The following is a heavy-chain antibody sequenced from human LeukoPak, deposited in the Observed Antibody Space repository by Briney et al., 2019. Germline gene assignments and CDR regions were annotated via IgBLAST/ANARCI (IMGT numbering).Heavy chain of an antibody. CDR3: ARLKAVAGMKLPTDY. J-gene: IGHJ4*02. CDR1: GFTFSNYA. D-gene: IGHD6-19*01. CDR2: ISYDGSNK. Sequence: GGSLRLSCAASGFTFSNYAFHWVRQAPGKGPEWVALISYDGSNKYYADSVKGRFTISRDNSKNTLYLQMNSLRAEDTAVYYCARLKAVAGMKLPTDYWGQGTLVTVSS. V-gene: IGHV3-30*04.